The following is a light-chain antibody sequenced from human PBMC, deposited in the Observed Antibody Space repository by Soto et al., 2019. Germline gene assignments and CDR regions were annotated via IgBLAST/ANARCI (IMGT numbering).Light chain of an antibody. Sequence: QSVRTQPASVSGSPGQSIAISCTGSSSDVGIYNYVSWYQQHPGKVPKLIIYEVTNRPSGVSNRFSGSKSGNTASLTISGLQAEDEADYYCHSYTTSSTRVFGTGTKVTVL. J-gene: IGLJ1*01. V-gene: IGLV2-14*01. CDR1: SSDVGIYNY. CDR3: HSYTTSSTRV. CDR2: EVT.